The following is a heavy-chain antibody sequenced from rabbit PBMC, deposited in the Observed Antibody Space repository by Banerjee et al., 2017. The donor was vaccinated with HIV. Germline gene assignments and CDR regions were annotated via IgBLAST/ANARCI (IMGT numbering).Heavy chain of an antibody. CDR2: IYAGSGSA. CDR3: ARGSYSSGWGL. J-gene: IGHJ4*01. CDR1: GFTISSSYW. V-gene: IGHV1S45*01. D-gene: IGHD4-1*01. Sequence: LEESGGGLVQPEGSLALTCKASGFTISSSYWICWVRQAPGKGLEWIGCIYAGSGSAYYASWAKGRFTISKTSSTTVTLQVTSLTAADTATYFCARGSYSSGWGLWGPGTLVTVS.